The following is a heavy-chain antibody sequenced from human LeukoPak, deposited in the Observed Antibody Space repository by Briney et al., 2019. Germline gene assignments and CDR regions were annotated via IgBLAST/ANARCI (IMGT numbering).Heavy chain of an antibody. V-gene: IGHV3-74*01. J-gene: IGHJ4*02. CDR1: GLIFGNYW. D-gene: IGHD3-10*01. CDR2: IIGDGSDT. CDR3: AKDEGRHYPTPFGY. Sequence: GGSLRLSCATSGLIFGNYWMHWVRRAPGKGLVWVSRIIGDGSDTIYADSVRGWFTISRDNSKNTLYLQMNSLRAEDTAVYYCAKDEGRHYPTPFGYWGQGTLVTVSS.